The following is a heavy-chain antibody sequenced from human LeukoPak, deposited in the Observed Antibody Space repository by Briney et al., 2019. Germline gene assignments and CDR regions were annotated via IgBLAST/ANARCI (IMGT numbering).Heavy chain of an antibody. J-gene: IGHJ4*02. CDR1: GFTFSRST. V-gene: IGHV3-23*01. CDR2: ISGSGGST. Sequence: GGSLRLSYAASGFTFSRSTMHWVRLAPGKGLEWVSAISGSGGSTYYADSVKGRFTISRDNSKNTVYLQMNSLRADDTAVYYCAKAPGGIVGYWGQGTLVTVSS. D-gene: IGHD3-16*01. CDR3: AKAPGGIVGY.